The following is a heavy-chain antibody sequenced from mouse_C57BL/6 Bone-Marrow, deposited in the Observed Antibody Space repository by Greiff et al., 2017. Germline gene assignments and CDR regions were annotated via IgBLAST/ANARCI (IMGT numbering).Heavy chain of an antibody. CDR2: INPSSGYT. CDR3: AGLWPFAY. Sequence: VQLQESGAELAKPGASVKLSCKASGYTFTSYWMHWVKQRPGQGLEWIGYINPSSGYTKYNQKFKDKATLTADTSSSTAYMQLSSLTDEDAAVYYCAGLWPFAYWGQGTLVTVSA. D-gene: IGHD1-1*02. CDR1: GYTFTSYW. J-gene: IGHJ3*01. V-gene: IGHV1-7*01.